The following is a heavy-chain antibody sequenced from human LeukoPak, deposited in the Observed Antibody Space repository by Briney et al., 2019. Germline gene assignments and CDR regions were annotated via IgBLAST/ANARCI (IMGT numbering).Heavy chain of an antibody. CDR2: INHSGST. CDR1: GGSFSGYY. V-gene: IGHV4-34*01. D-gene: IGHD3-3*01. Sequence: NTSETLSLTCAVYGGSFSGYYWSWIRQPPGKGLEWIGEINHSGSTNYNPSLKSRVTISVDTSKNQFSLKLSSVTAADTAVYYCARGLITSRTYYDFWSGYYTGGYFDYWGQGTLVTVSS. J-gene: IGHJ4*02. CDR3: ARGLITSRTYYDFWSGYYTGGYFDY.